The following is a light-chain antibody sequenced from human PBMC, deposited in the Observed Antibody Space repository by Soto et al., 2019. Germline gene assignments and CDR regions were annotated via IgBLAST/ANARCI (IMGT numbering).Light chain of an antibody. CDR2: AAS. CDR1: QSISNY. V-gene: IGKV1-39*01. CDR3: QQSFRPLWT. J-gene: IGKJ1*01. Sequence: DIQMTQSPSSLSVSVGDRVTITCRASQSISNYLNWYQQKPGKAPKLLIYAASSMQSGVPSRFSGSGSETDFTLTISSLQPDDSATYYCQQSFRPLWTFGQGTKVEV.